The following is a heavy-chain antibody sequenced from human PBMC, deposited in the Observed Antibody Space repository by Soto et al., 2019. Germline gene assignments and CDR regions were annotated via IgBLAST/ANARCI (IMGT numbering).Heavy chain of an antibody. CDR2: NYSGGST. V-gene: IGHV3-53*02. CDR1: GVTVSGNY. J-gene: IGHJ6*02. CDR3: ARDGGLAEDGMDV. Sequence: EMQLVESGGDLIQPGGSLRLSCAASGVTVSGNYMSWVRQAPGKGLEWGSVNYSGGSTYYADSVKGRFTISRDNSKNKLYLQMNSLRADDTAVYYCARDGGLAEDGMDVWGQGTTVTVSS. D-gene: IGHD3-10*01.